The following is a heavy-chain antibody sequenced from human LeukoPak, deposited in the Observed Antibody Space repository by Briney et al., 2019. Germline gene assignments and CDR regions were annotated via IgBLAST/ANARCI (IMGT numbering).Heavy chain of an antibody. V-gene: IGHV3-64D*06. Sequence: GGSLRLSCSASGFTFSGHFMHWVRQAPGKGLEYVSSISINGDKTYYAESVKGTFTISRDNSKNTLYLQLSSLRVEDTAVYYCIQDRIGTWSFDHWGQGTLLTVSS. CDR2: ISINGDKT. D-gene: IGHD1-26*01. J-gene: IGHJ4*02. CDR3: IQDRIGTWSFDH. CDR1: GFTFSGHF.